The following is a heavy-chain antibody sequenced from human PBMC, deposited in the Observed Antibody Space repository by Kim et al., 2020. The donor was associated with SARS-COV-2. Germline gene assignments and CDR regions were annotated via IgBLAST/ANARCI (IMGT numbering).Heavy chain of an antibody. D-gene: IGHD3-3*01. CDR3: ARDWRRGNLNWFDP. Sequence: ANSVKGRFTISRANSKNTLYIQMGSLTAEDMAVYSCARDWRRGNLNWFDPWGQGTLVTVSS. V-gene: IGHV3-64*01. J-gene: IGHJ5*02.